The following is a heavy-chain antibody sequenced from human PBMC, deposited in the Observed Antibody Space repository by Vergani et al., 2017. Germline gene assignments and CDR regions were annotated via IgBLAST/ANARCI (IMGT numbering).Heavy chain of an antibody. CDR2: IYYDGSNA. D-gene: IGHD2-15*01. J-gene: IGHJ6*03. CDR1: RSTFKTYG. Sequence: QGQLGESGGGIVQPGRSLTLSCVASRSTFKTYGMHWVRQAPGKGLEWVGLIYYDGSNAYYADSVKGRFTISRDNSKNTLYLQMSSLRAEDTAVYYGARGPGWYYYYMDVWGKGTTVTVSS. V-gene: IGHV3-33*01. CDR3: ARGPGWYYYYMDV.